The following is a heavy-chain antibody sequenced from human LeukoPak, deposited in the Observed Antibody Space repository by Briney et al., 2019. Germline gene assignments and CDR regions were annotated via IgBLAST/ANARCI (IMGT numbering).Heavy chain of an antibody. Sequence: GGSLRLSCAASGFTFSSYSMNWVRQAPGKGLEWVSAISGSGGSTYYADSVKGRFTISRDNSKNTLYLQMNSQRAEDTAVYYCAKPYHSSGSFDYWGQGTLVTVSS. J-gene: IGHJ4*02. CDR2: ISGSGGST. D-gene: IGHD6-19*01. CDR3: AKPYHSSGSFDY. CDR1: GFTFSSYS. V-gene: IGHV3-23*01.